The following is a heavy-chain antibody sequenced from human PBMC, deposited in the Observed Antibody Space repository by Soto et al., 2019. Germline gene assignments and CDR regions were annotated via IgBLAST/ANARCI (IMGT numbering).Heavy chain of an antibody. CDR2: INHSGST. D-gene: IGHD6-19*01. Sequence: PSETLSLTCAVYGGSFSGYYWSWIRQPPGKGLEWIGEINHSGSTNYNPSLKSRVTISVDTSKNQFSLKLSSVTAADMAVYYCARGHLSIAGADPRARPNWFDPWGQGTLVTVSS. CDR3: ARGHLSIAGADPRARPNWFDP. CDR1: GGSFSGYY. J-gene: IGHJ5*02. V-gene: IGHV4-34*01.